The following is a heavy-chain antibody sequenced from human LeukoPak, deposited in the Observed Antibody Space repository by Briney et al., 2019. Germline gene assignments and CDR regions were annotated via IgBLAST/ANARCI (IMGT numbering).Heavy chain of an antibody. V-gene: IGHV3-30*18. CDR3: AKGDSSSPAY. CDR1: GFTFSSYG. J-gene: IGHJ4*02. D-gene: IGHD6-13*01. CDR2: ISYDGSNI. Sequence: GGSLRLSCAASGFTFSSYGMHWVRQAPGKGLEWVAVISYDGSNIYYTDSVKGRFTISRDNSKNTLYLQMNSLRAEDTAVYYCAKGDSSSPAYWGQGTLVTVSS.